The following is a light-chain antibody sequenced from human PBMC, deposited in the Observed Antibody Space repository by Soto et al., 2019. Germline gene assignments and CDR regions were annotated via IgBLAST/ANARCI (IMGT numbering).Light chain of an antibody. CDR2: AAY. J-gene: IGKJ4*01. V-gene: IGKV1-12*01. CDR3: QQANSFPLT. CDR1: QSISSW. Sequence: DIQMTQSPSTLSASVGDRVTITCRASQSISSWVAWYQQQQGKAPKLRREAAYSLQSGVTSKCIGRGAGTDVTRPISSLQPEDVATDYCQQANSFPLTVGGGTKVEIK.